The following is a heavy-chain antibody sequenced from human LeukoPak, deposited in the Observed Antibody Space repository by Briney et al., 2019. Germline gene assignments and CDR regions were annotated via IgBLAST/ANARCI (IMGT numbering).Heavy chain of an antibody. Sequence: GGSLRLSCAASGFTFSSYGMHWVRQAPGKGLEWVAVISYDGSNKYYADSVKGRFTISRDNSKNTLYLQMNSLRAEDTAVYYCAKVTYYYDSSGYLGYWGQGTLVTVSS. D-gene: IGHD3-22*01. CDR3: AKVTYYYDSSGYLGY. CDR2: ISYDGSNK. CDR1: GFTFSSYG. J-gene: IGHJ4*02. V-gene: IGHV3-30*18.